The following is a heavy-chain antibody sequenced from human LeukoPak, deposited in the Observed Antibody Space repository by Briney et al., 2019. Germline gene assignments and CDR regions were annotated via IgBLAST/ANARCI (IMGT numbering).Heavy chain of an antibody. D-gene: IGHD5-18*01. Sequence: GEALKIPCKGSGYSFTNYWIGWVRQMPGKGPDWMGIIYPGDSDTRYSPSLQGQVTISADKSISTAYLQWSSLKASDTAMYYCARHLRLWQNWFDPWGQGTLVTVSS. CDR2: IYPGDSDT. CDR1: GYSFTNYW. J-gene: IGHJ5*02. V-gene: IGHV5-51*01. CDR3: ARHLRLWQNWFDP.